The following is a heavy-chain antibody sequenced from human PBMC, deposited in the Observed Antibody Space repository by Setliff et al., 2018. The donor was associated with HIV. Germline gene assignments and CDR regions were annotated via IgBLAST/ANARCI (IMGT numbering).Heavy chain of an antibody. V-gene: IGHV3-7*01. CDR2: IKQDGSEI. CDR3: AGSRGYFVQAD. Sequence: PGGSLRLSCAASGFTFSNYWMDWVRQAPGKGLEWVATIKQDGSEIYYVDSVKGRFTISGDNTKNLLYLEMNSLRAEDTAVYYCAGSRGYFVQADWGQGTLVTVSS. CDR1: GFTFSNYW. J-gene: IGHJ4*02. D-gene: IGHD3-10*01.